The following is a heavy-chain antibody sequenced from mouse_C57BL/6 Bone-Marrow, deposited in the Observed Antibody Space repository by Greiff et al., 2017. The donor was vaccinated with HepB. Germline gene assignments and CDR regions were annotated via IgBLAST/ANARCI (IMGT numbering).Heavy chain of an antibody. Sequence: VKLQQPGAELVMPGASVKLSCKASGYTFTSYWMHWVKQRPGQGLEWIGEIDPSDSYTNYNQKFKGKSTLTVDKSSSTAYMQLSSLTSEDSAVYYCARYYYGPWFAYWGQGTLVTVSA. D-gene: IGHD1-1*01. J-gene: IGHJ3*01. CDR3: ARYYYGPWFAY. CDR1: GYTFTSYW. CDR2: IDPSDSYT. V-gene: IGHV1-69*01.